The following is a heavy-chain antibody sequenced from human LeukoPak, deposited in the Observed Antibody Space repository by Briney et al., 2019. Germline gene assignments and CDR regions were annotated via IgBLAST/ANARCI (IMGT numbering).Heavy chain of an antibody. CDR3: ARELRSRYYDFWSGSYYFDY. CDR1: GFTFSSYW. V-gene: IGHV3-7*01. Sequence: PGGSLRLSCAASGFTFSSYWMSWVRQAPGKGLEWVANIKQDGSEKYYVDSVKGRFTISRDNAKNSLYLQMNSLRAEDTAVYYCARELRSRYYDFWSGSYYFDYWGQGTLVTVSS. D-gene: IGHD3-3*01. J-gene: IGHJ4*02. CDR2: IKQDGSEK.